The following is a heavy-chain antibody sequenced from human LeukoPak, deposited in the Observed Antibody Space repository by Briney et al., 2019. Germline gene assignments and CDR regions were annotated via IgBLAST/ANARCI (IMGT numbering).Heavy chain of an antibody. CDR1: GFTFDDYA. D-gene: IGHD3-10*01. Sequence: GGSLRLSCAASGFTFDDYAMHWVRQAPGKGLEWVSGISWNSGSIGYADSVKGRFTISRDNAKNSLYLQMNSLRAEDTALYYCAKDMRGSGSTKAFDIWGQGTMVTVSS. CDR2: ISWNSGSI. J-gene: IGHJ3*02. V-gene: IGHV3-9*01. CDR3: AKDMRGSGSTKAFDI.